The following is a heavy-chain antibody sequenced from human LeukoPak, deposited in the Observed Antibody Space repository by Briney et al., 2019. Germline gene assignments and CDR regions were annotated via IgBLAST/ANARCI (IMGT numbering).Heavy chain of an antibody. J-gene: IGHJ4*02. Sequence: GGSLRLSCAASGFTFSSYGMTWVRQAPGKGLEWVSYISSSSSTIYYADSVKGRFTISRDNAKNSLYLQMNSLRAEDTAVYYCAKDYRPHDFWSGLVDYWGQGTLVTVSS. CDR2: ISSSSSTI. CDR3: AKDYRPHDFWSGLVDY. CDR1: GFTFSSYG. D-gene: IGHD3-3*01. V-gene: IGHV3-48*01.